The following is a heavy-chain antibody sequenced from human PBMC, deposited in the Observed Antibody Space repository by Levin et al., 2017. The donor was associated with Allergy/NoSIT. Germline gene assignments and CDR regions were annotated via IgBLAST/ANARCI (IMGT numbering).Heavy chain of an antibody. Sequence: SGPTLVKPTQTLTLTCTFSGFSLSTSGVGVGWIRQPPGKALEWLALIYWDDDKRYSPSLKSRLTITKDTSKNQVVLTMTNMDPVDTATYYCAHRVVAATDVWFDPWGQGTLVTVSS. V-gene: IGHV2-5*02. CDR2: IYWDDDK. D-gene: IGHD2-15*01. CDR3: AHRVVAATDVWFDP. CDR1: GFSLSTSGVG. J-gene: IGHJ5*02.